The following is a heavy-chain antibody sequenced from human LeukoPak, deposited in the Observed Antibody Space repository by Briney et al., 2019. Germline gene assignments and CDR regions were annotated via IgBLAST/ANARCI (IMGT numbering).Heavy chain of an antibody. Sequence: GGSLRLSCAASGFTFSSYSMNWVRQAPGKGLEWVSSISSSSSYIYYADSVKGRFTISRDNAKNSLYLQMNSLRAEDTAVYYCARDSETAMVTNYYGMDVWGQGTTVTVPS. J-gene: IGHJ6*02. CDR3: ARDSETAMVTNYYGMDV. V-gene: IGHV3-21*01. CDR1: GFTFSSYS. CDR2: ISSSSSYI. D-gene: IGHD5-18*01.